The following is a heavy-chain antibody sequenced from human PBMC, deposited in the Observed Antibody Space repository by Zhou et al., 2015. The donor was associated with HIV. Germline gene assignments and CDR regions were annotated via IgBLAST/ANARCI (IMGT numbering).Heavy chain of an antibody. D-gene: IGHD6-13*01. Sequence: QVQLVQSGAEVKKPGASVKVSCKASGYTFTNYDISWVRQATGQGLEWMGWMTPNSGVTGYAQKFQGRVTLTRSTSISTAYMELSSLRSDDTAVYYCARTTLSSSRVYYSYGMDVWGQGTTVIVSS. CDR1: GYTFTNYD. V-gene: IGHV1-8*01. CDR3: ARTTLSSSRVYYSYGMDV. CDR2: MTPNSGVT. J-gene: IGHJ6*02.